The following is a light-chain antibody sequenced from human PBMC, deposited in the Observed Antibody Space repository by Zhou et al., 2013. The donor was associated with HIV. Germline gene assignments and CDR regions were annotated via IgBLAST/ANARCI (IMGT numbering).Light chain of an antibody. J-gene: IGKJ4*01. V-gene: IGKV2-30*02. Sequence: DVVMTQSPLSLPVTLGQPASISCRSSQSLVHRDGNTYLNWFQQRPGQSPRRLISRVSNRDSGVPDRFSGSGSGTDFTLKINRVEAEDVGIYYCMQALQTPLTFGGGTKVEIK. CDR3: MQALQTPLT. CDR1: QSLVHRDGNTY. CDR2: RVS.